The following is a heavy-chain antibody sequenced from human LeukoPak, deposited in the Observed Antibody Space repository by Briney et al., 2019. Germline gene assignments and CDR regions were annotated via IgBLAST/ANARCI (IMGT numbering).Heavy chain of an antibody. V-gene: IGHV3-7*01. J-gene: IGHJ4*02. Sequence: PGGSLRLSCEASGFTFRTYWMSRVRQAPGKGLEWVAGIKEDGSEKYYMDSVKGRFTVSRDNAENSLHLQMNSLRAEDTAVYYCARPGSNWNYDYWGQGTLVTISS. CDR3: ARPGSNWNYDY. CDR2: IKEDGSEK. D-gene: IGHD1-7*01. CDR1: GFTFRTYW.